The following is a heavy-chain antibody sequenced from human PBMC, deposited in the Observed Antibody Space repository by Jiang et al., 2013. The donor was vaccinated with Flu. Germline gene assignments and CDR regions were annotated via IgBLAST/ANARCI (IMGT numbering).Heavy chain of an antibody. D-gene: IGHD5-12*01. CDR3: ARDLRGSFDY. V-gene: IGHV3-33*01. CDR1: SYG. J-gene: IGHJ4*02. CDR2: IWYDGSNK. Sequence: SYGMHWVRPGVQARGVEWVAVIWYDGSNKYYADSVKGRFTISRDNSKNTLYLQMNSLRAEDTAVYYCARDLRGSFDYWGQGTLVTVSS.